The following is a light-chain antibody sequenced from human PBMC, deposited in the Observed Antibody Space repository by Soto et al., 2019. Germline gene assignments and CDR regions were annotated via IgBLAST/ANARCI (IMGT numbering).Light chain of an antibody. CDR2: DAS. Sequence: DIQMTQSPSTLSASVGDRVTITCRASQSISSWLAWYQQKPGKAPKLLIYDASSLESGVPSRFSGNRSGTEFTLTISSLQPDDFATYYCQQYNKWPLITFGQGTRLEIK. J-gene: IGKJ5*01. CDR1: QSISSW. CDR3: QQYNKWPLIT. V-gene: IGKV1-5*01.